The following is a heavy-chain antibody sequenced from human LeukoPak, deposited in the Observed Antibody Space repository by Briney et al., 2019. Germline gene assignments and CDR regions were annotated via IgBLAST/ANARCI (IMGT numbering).Heavy chain of an antibody. J-gene: IGHJ3*02. CDR1: GFSIGDYA. Sequence: GGSLRLSCTASGFSIGDYAMSWVRQAPGKGLEWVGFIRSKAYGGTTEYAASVKGRFTISRDDSKSIAYLQMNSLKAEDTAVYYCTRHSTRAAFDIWGQGTMVTVSS. CDR3: TRHSTRAAFDI. V-gene: IGHV3-49*04. D-gene: IGHD2-15*01. CDR2: IRSKAYGGTT.